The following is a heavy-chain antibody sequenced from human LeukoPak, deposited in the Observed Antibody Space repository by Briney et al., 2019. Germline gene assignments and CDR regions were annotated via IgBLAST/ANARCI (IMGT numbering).Heavy chain of an antibody. Sequence: GGSLRLSCAASGFTFTNSAMTWVRQAPGKGLEWVSTVSGSGGSTYYADSVKGRFTISRDNSENTLYLQMNSLRAQDTAVYYCAKSLAVPGSPDYWGQGTLVTVSS. J-gene: IGHJ4*02. D-gene: IGHD6-19*01. CDR1: GFTFTNSA. CDR3: AKSLAVPGSPDY. V-gene: IGHV3-23*01. CDR2: VSGSGGST.